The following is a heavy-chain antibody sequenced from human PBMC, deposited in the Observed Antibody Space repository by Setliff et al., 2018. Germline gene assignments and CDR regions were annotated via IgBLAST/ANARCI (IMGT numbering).Heavy chain of an antibody. V-gene: IGHV7-4-1*02. J-gene: IGHJ6*03. CDR3: ARASRFGTIKYRGDYYMDV. Sequence: ASVKVSCKASGYSFSTYAMSWIRQAPGQGLEWMGWINTNTGNPSYAQGFTGRFVFSLDTSVSTAYLQISSLKPEDTAMYYCARASRFGTIKYRGDYYMDVWGNGTTVTVSS. D-gene: IGHD3-10*01. CDR1: GYSFSTYA. CDR2: INTNTGNP.